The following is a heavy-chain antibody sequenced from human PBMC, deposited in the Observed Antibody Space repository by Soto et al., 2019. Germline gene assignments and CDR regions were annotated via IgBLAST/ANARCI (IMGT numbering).Heavy chain of an antibody. CDR2: IYYSGST. CDR3: ARDRKITIFGVVIPHPYYYYGMEV. CDR1: GGSISSYY. V-gene: IGHV4-59*01. D-gene: IGHD3-3*01. J-gene: IGHJ6*02. Sequence: LSLTCTVSGGSISSYYWSWIRQPPGKGLEWIGYIYYSGSTNYNPSLKSRVTISVDTSKNQFSLKLSSVTAADTAVYYCARDRKITIFGVVIPHPYYYYGMEVWGQGTTVTVSS.